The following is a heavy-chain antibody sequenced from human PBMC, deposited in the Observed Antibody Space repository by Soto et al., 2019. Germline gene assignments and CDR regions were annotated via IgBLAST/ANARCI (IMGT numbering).Heavy chain of an antibody. J-gene: IGHJ4*02. CDR2: IIPIFGTA. Sequence: SVKVSCKASGYTFTGYYMHWVRQAPGQGLEWMGGIIPIFGTANYAQKFQGRVTITADESTSTAYMELSSLRSEDTAVYYCALNPYSSSWPRGYYFDYWGQGTLVTVSS. CDR3: ALNPYSSSWPRGYYFDY. V-gene: IGHV1-69*13. CDR1: GYTFTGYY. D-gene: IGHD6-13*01.